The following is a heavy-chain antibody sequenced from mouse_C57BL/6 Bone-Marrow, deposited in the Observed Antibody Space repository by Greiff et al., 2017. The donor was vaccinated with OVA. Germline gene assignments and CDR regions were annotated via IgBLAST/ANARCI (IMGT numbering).Heavy chain of an antibody. D-gene: IGHD2-1*01. Sequence: VQLVESGPELVKPGASVKISCKASGYAFSSSWMNWVKQRPGKGLEWIGRIYPGDGDTNYNGKFKGKATLTADKSSSTAYMQLSSLTSEDSAVYFCARERAIYYGNPAWFAYWGQGTLVTVSA. CDR3: ARERAIYYGNPAWFAY. CDR1: GYAFSSSW. J-gene: IGHJ3*01. V-gene: IGHV1-82*01. CDR2: IYPGDGDT.